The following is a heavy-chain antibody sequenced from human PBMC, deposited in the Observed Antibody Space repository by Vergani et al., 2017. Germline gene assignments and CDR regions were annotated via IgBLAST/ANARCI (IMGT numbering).Heavy chain of an antibody. V-gene: IGHV3-9*01. Sequence: EVQLVESGGGLVQPGRSLRLSCAASGFTFDDYAMHWVRQAPGKGLEWVSGISWNSGSIGYADSVKGRFTLSRDFSKNTLYLQMNSLRTDDTATYYCAKHFRGWGIDYWGQGTQVIVSS. CDR3: AKHFRGWGIDY. J-gene: IGHJ4*02. D-gene: IGHD3-16*01. CDR1: GFTFDDYA. CDR2: ISWNSGSI.